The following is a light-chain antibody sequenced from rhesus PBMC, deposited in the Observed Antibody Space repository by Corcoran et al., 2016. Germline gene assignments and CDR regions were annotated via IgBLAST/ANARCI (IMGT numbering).Light chain of an antibody. CDR2: AAS. CDR1: QNIYNN. V-gene: IGKV1S12*01. Sequence: DIQMTQSPSALSASVGDRVTISCRASQNIYNNVAWYQQKPGKAPKLLIYAASSLQSGIPSRFSGSGSGTEFTLTISSLQPEDIAAYYCQQFYGNPFTFGPGTKLDFK. J-gene: IGKJ3*01. CDR3: QQFYGNPFT.